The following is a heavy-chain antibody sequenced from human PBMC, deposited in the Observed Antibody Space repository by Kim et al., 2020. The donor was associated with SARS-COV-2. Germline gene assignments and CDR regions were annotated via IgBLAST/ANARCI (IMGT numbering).Heavy chain of an antibody. CDR3: TTAGRRGLVALNY. D-gene: IGHD3-10*01. Sequence: GGSLRLSCAASGFAFNLAWLNWVRQAPGRGLEWVGRSKMESDGGSTDYAAPVKGRFIISRDDSENMLYLQINSLKTEDTGIYYCTTAGRRGLVALNYWGPGTLLTVSS. V-gene: IGHV3-15*01. CDR2: SKMESDGGST. CDR1: GFAFNLAW. J-gene: IGHJ4*02.